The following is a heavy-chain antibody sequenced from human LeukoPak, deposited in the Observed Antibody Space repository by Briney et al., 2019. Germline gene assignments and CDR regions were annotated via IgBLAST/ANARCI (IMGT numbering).Heavy chain of an antibody. CDR2: IYPGDSDT. D-gene: IGHD3-10*01. Sequence: GASPQISCKGSGYSFTTYWIGWVRQMPGKGLEWMGTIYPGDSDTRYSPSFQGQVTILVDKSISTAYLQWSTLKASDTAMYYCARTMVRGVIASGFDFWGQGTLVTVSS. J-gene: IGHJ4*02. CDR3: ARTMVRGVIASGFDF. V-gene: IGHV5-51*01. CDR1: GYSFTTYW.